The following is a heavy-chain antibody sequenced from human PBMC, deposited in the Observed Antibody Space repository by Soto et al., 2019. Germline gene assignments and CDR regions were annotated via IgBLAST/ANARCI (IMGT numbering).Heavy chain of an antibody. CDR1: CGSISSSY. CDR2: IYDTGISGYTPST. Sequence: SETLSLTCTVSCGSISSSYWSWIRRPPGKGLEWIAYIYDTGISGYTPSTSYNPSLKSRVTMSVDTSKSQFSLKLTSVTAADTAVYYCARGEDAFFYYGLDVWGQGITVTVSS. V-gene: IGHV4-59*01. CDR3: ARGEDAFFYYGLDV. J-gene: IGHJ6*02.